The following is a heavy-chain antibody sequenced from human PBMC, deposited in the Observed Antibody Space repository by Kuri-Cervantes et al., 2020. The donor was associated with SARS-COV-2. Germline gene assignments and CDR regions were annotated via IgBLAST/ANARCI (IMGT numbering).Heavy chain of an antibody. J-gene: IGHJ6*03. CDR3: AREVVVPAATDYYYYYMDV. CDR2: IYYSGST. CDR1: GGSFSDYY. Sequence: ESLKISCAVYGGSFSDYYWSWVRQPPGKGLEWIGYIYYSGSTNYNPSLKSRVTISVDTSKNQFSLKLSSVTAADTAVYYCAREVVVPAATDYYYYYMDVWGKGTTVTVSS. D-gene: IGHD2-2*01. V-gene: IGHV4-59*12.